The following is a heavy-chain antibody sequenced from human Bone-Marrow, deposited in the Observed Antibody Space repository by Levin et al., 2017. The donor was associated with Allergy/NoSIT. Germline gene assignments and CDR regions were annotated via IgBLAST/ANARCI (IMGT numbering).Heavy chain of an antibody. CDR1: GFTFSSYS. Sequence: QSGGSLRLSCAASGFTFSSYSMNWVRQAPGRGLEWISYIRPDNDIRSYADSVKGRFTISRDNAKNSLYLQMNSLRAADTAVYYCARDYSWSSDSWGQGTLVTVSS. J-gene: IGHJ4*02. V-gene: IGHV3-48*04. CDR2: IRPDNDIR. D-gene: IGHD2-8*02. CDR3: ARDYSWSSDS.